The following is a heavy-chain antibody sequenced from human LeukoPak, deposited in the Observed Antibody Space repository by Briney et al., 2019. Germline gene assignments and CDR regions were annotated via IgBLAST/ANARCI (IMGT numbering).Heavy chain of an antibody. D-gene: IGHD3-10*01. Sequence: SETLSLTCTVSGGSVSGYYWSWIRQSPGQGLKWIGYIYYTGSTSYNPSLKSRVTISVDTSKNQFSLKLSSVTAADTAVYYCARAVNYGSVTYYAYYSDYWGQGTLVTVSS. CDR3: ARAVNYGSVTYYAYYSDY. CDR1: GGSVSGYY. J-gene: IGHJ4*02. CDR2: IYYTGST. V-gene: IGHV4-59*02.